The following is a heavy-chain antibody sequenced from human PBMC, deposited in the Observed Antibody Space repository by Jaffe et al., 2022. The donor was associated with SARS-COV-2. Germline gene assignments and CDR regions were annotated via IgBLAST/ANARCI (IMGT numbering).Heavy chain of an antibody. J-gene: IGHJ4*02. CDR3: ARRFKGRTRGPLLKGRYYYDSSGYSFDY. CDR1: GGSISSSSYY. D-gene: IGHD3-22*01. V-gene: IGHV4-39*01. Sequence: QLQLQESGPGLVKPSETLSLTCTVSGGSISSSSYYWGWIRQPPGKGLEWIGSIYYSGSTYYNPSLKSRVTISVDTSKNQFSLKLSSVTAADTAVYYCARRFKGRTRGPLLKGRYYYDSSGYSFDYWGQGTLVTVSS. CDR2: IYYSGST.